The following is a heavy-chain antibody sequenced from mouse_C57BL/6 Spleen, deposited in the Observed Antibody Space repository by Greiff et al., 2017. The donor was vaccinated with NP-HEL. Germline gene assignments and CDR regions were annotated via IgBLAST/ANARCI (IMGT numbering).Heavy chain of an antibody. D-gene: IGHD3-2*02. CDR2: IDPSDSYT. J-gene: IGHJ3*01. V-gene: IGHV1-59*01. CDR3: ARGPAQATAY. Sequence: VQLQQPGAELLRPGTSVKLSCKASGYTFTSYWMHWVKQRPGQGLEWIGVIDPSDSYTNYNQKFKGKATLTVDTSSSTAYMQLSSLTSEDSAVYYCARGPAQATAYWGQGTLVTVSA. CDR1: GYTFTSYW.